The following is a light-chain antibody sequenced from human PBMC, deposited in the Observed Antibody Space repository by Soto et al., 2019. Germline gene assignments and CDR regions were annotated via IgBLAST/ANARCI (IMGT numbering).Light chain of an antibody. Sequence: QSVLTQAASVSGSPGQSISISCTGTSSDVGGYNYVSWYQQHPGKAPKLMIYDVSNRPSGVSNRLSGSKSGNTASLTISGLQAEDEADYYCSSYTISGTYVFGTGTKVTVL. CDR1: SSDVGGYNY. CDR2: DVS. CDR3: SSYTISGTYV. V-gene: IGLV2-14*01. J-gene: IGLJ1*01.